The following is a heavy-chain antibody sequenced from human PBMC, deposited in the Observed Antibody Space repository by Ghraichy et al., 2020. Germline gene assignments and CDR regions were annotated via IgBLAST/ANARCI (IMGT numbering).Heavy chain of an antibody. J-gene: IGHJ3*02. V-gene: IGHV4-34*01. CDR3: ARGGYDSIPFDI. Sequence: SETLSLTCAVYGGSFSGYYWSWIRQPPGKGLEWIGEINHSGSTNYNPSLKSRVTISVDTSKNQFSLKLSSVTAADTAVYYCARGGYDSIPFDIWGQGTMVTVSS. CDR1: GGSFSGYY. D-gene: IGHD3-22*01. CDR2: INHSGST.